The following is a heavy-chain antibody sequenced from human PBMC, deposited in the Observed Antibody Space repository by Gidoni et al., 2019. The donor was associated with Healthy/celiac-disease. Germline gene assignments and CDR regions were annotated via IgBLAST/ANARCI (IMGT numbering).Heavy chain of an antibody. V-gene: IGHV2-70*04. J-gene: IGHJ4*02. D-gene: IGHD4-17*01. Sequence: VTLKESGPALVKPTQTPTLNCTFSGFSLSTSGMRVSWIRQPPGKALGWLAHIDWDDDKFYSTSLKTRLTISKDTSKNQVVLTMTNMGPVDTATYYCARSHDYGDYVDYWGQGTLVTVSS. CDR1: GFSLSTSGMR. CDR2: IDWDDDK. CDR3: ARSHDYGDYVDY.